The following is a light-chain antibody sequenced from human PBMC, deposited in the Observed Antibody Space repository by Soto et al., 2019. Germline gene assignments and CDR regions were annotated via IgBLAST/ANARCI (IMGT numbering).Light chain of an antibody. V-gene: IGKV1-5*03. CDR3: LQDNSYPLT. Sequence: DIQMTQSPSTLSGSVGDRVTITCRASQTISSWLAWYQQKPGKAPKLLIYKASTLKSGVPSRFSGSGSGTDFTLTISSLQPEDFATYYCLQDNSYPLTFGGGTKV. CDR1: QTISSW. J-gene: IGKJ4*01. CDR2: KAS.